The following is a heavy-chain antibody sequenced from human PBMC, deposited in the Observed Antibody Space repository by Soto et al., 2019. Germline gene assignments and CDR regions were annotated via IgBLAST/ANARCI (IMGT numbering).Heavy chain of an antibody. CDR3: ARIGAEAAIDYYYMDV. V-gene: IGHV3-53*04. CDR1: GFTVSSNY. CDR2: IYSGGST. J-gene: IGHJ6*03. Sequence: GGSLRLSCAASGFTVSSNYMSWVRQAPGKGLEWVSVIYSGGSTYYADSVKGRFTISRHNSKNTLYLQMNSLRAEDTAVYYCARIGAEAAIDYYYMDVWGKGTTVTVSS. D-gene: IGHD6-19*01.